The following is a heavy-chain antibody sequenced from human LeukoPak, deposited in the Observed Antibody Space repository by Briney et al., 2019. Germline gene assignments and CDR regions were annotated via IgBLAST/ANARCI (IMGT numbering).Heavy chain of an antibody. D-gene: IGHD3-22*01. CDR3: ASASGPPHYYDSSGYQWDY. J-gene: IGHJ4*02. CDR2: INPSGGST. CDR1: GYTFTSYY. V-gene: IGHV1-46*01. Sequence: GASVKVSCKASGYTFTSYYIHWVRQAPGQGLEWMGIINPSGGSTSYAQKFQGRVTMTTDTSTSTAYMELRSLRSDDTAVYYCASASGPPHYYDSSGYQWDYWGQGTLVTVSS.